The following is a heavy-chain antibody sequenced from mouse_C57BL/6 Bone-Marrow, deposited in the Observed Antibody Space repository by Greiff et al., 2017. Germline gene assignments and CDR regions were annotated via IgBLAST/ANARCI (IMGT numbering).Heavy chain of an antibody. V-gene: IGHV14-3*01. J-gene: IGHJ2*01. D-gene: IGHD1-1*01. CDR1: GFNIKNTY. Sequence: EVQLQQSVAELVRPGASVKLSCTASGFNIKNTYMHWVKQRPEQGLEWIGRIDTANGNTKYAPRIQGKATITSYTSSNTAYLQLSSLASEDTAIYYCGSPLRYFDYWGQGTTLTVSS. CDR3: GSPLRYFDY. CDR2: IDTANGNT.